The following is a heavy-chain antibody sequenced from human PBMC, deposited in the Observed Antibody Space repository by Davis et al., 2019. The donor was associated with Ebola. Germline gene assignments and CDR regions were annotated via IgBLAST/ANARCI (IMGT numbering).Heavy chain of an antibody. D-gene: IGHD3-3*01. J-gene: IGHJ5*02. CDR3: ARGRSRYYDFWSGREGWFDP. CDR1: GGSLRGHY. Sequence: SETLSLTCAVYGGSLRGHYWSWFRQPPGKGLEWIGEINHSGTTNYDPSLKSRVTISVDTSKNQFSLKVTSVTAADTAVYYCARGRSRYYDFWSGREGWFDPWGQGTLVTVSS. V-gene: IGHV4-34*01. CDR2: INHSGTT.